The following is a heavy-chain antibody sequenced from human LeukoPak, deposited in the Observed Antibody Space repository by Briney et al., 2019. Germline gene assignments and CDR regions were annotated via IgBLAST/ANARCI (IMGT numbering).Heavy chain of an antibody. V-gene: IGHV4-61*02. CDR1: GGSISSGSYY. CDR2: IYTSGST. Sequence: SETLSLTCTVSGGSISSGSYYWSWIRRPAGKGLEWIGRIYTSGSTNYNPSLKSRITISVDTSKNKFSLKLSSVTAADTAVYYCARDWPRFHILTGYHAYYMDVWGKGTTVTVSS. J-gene: IGHJ6*03. CDR3: ARDWPRFHILTGYHAYYMDV. D-gene: IGHD3-9*01.